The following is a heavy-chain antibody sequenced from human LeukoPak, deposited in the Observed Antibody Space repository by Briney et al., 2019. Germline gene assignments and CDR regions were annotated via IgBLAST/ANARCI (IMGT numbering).Heavy chain of an antibody. V-gene: IGHV1-2*02. Sequence: ASVEVSCKASGYTFTGYYMHWVRQAPGQGLEWMGWINPNSGGTNYAQKFQGRVTMTRDTSISTAYMELSRLRSDDTAVYYCASTSSGWYPHYYYMDVWGKGTTVTVSS. CDR3: ASTSSGWYPHYYYMDV. CDR1: GYTFTGYY. CDR2: INPNSGGT. D-gene: IGHD6-19*01. J-gene: IGHJ6*03.